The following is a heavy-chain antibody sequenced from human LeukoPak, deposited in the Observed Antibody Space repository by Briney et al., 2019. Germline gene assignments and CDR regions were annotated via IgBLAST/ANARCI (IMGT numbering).Heavy chain of an antibody. CDR3: STWEYGSGSYYNGPFDY. CDR2: INTNTGNP. V-gene: IGHV7-4-1*02. Sequence: VASVKVSCTASGYTFTSYAMNWVRQAPGQGLEWMGWINTNTGNPVYAQGFTGRFVFSLDTSVSTAYLQISSLKAEDTAVYYCSTWEYGSGSYYNGPFDYWGQGTLVTVSS. J-gene: IGHJ4*02. CDR1: GYTFTSYA. D-gene: IGHD3-10*01.